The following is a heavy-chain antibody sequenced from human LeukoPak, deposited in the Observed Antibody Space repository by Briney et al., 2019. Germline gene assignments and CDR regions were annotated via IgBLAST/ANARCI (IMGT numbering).Heavy chain of an antibody. CDR2: ISGSGGST. CDR3: AKETGMVRGVIDY. D-gene: IGHD3-10*01. CDR1: GFTFSSYA. Sequence: GGSLRLSCAASGFTFSSYAMSWVRQAPGKGLEWVSTISGSGGSTYYADSVKGRFTISRDNSQDTLYLQMNRLGAEDTAVYYCAKETGMVRGVIDYWGQGTLVTVSS. J-gene: IGHJ4*02. V-gene: IGHV3-23*01.